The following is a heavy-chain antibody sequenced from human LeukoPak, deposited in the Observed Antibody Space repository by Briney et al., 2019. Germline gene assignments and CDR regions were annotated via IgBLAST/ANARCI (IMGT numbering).Heavy chain of an antibody. J-gene: IGHJ6*03. CDR1: GYTFTGYY. V-gene: IGHV1-2*02. Sequence: ASVKVSCKASGYTFTGYYMHWVRQAPGQGLEWMGWINPNSGGTNYAQKFQGRVTMTRDTSISTAYMELSRLRSDDTAVYYCARGGLIAALRDYYYYMDVWGTGTTVTVSS. CDR3: ARGGLIAALRDYYYYMDV. D-gene: IGHD6-6*01. CDR2: INPNSGGT.